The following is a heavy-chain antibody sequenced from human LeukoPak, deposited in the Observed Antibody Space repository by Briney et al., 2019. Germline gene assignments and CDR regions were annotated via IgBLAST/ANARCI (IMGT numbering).Heavy chain of an antibody. J-gene: IGHJ4*02. CDR2: IWYGGSNK. Sequence: GGSLRLSCAASGFTFSSYGMHWVRQAPGKGLGWVAVIWYGGSNKYYADSVKGRFTISRDNSKNTLYLQMNSLRAEDTAVYYCALSRSGYYSYFDYWGQGTLVTVSS. CDR3: ALSRSGYYSYFDY. CDR1: GFTFSSYG. V-gene: IGHV3-33*08. D-gene: IGHD3-22*01.